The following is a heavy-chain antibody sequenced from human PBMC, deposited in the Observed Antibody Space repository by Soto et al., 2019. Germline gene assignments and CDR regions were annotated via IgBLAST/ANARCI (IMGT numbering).Heavy chain of an antibody. V-gene: IGHV3-30*18. Sequence: PGGSLRLSCAASGFTFSSYGMHWVRQAPGKGLEWVAVISYDGSNKYYADSVKGRFTISRDNSKNTLYLQMNSLRALDTAVYYCAKGAYSRTYLDYYGRGT. D-gene: IGHD1-26*01. J-gene: IGHJ4*02. CDR2: ISYDGSNK. CDR1: GFTFSSYG. CDR3: AKGAYSRTYLDY.